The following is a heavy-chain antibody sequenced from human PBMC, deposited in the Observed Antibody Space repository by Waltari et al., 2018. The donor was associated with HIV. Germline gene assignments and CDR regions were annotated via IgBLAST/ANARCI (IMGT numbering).Heavy chain of an antibody. CDR3: ARMKRSYGSGQSRYFYFGMDA. V-gene: IGHV3-53*01. CDR1: GFSVRDIY. Sequence: EVHLVESGGGLVPPGGSLRPSCAAPGFSVRDIYMSSVRLAPGKGLQWVSVLYTEGRTQYMDSVKGRFTIFRDDSKNTLYLQMNSLRVDDTAIYYCARMKRSYGSGQSRYFYFGMDAWGQGTTVIISS. CDR2: LYTEGRT. D-gene: IGHD3-10*01. J-gene: IGHJ6*02.